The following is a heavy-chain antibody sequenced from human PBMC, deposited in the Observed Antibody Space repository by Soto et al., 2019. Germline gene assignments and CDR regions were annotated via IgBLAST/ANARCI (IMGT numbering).Heavy chain of an antibody. D-gene: IGHD6-6*01. CDR2: INPNSGGT. CDR1: GYTFTGYY. CDR3: ARGRAAHTYYFDY. V-gene: IGHV1-2*02. Sequence: GASVKVSCKASGYTFTGYYMHWVRQAPGQGLEWMGWINPNSGGTNYAQKFQGRVTMTRDTSISTAYMELSRLRSDDTAVYYCARGRAAHTYYFDYWGQGTLVTSPQ. J-gene: IGHJ4*02.